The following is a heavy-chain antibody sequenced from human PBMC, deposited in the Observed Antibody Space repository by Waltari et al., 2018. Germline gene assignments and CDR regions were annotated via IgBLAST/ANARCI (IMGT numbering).Heavy chain of an antibody. CDR2: INSGGSSX. V-gene: IGHV3-74*01. Sequence: EVQLVESGGGSVQPGGSLRLXCEASGFTFSXYWMHWVRQAPGKGLMWVSRINSGGSSXTYADSVKGRFTXSRXNAXXXLXLQMNSLXXXDTAXYYCARVTVTXPWNFDFXGQGTLVTVXS. D-gene: IGHD4-17*01. CDR1: GFTFSXYW. J-gene: IGHJ4*02. CDR3: ARVTVTXPWNFDF.